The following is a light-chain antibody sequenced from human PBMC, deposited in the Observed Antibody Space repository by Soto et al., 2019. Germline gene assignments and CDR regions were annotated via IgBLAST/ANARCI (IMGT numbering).Light chain of an antibody. CDR1: SSDVGGSNY. Sequence: QSALTQPASVSGSPGQSITISCTGTSSDVGGSNYVSWYQHHPGKAPRLMIYEVSHRPPGVSDRFSGSKSGNKASLTISGLQPEDEADYYCSSYRSGSTSYVFGSGTKLTVL. CDR2: EVS. CDR3: SSYRSGSTSYV. J-gene: IGLJ1*01. V-gene: IGLV2-14*01.